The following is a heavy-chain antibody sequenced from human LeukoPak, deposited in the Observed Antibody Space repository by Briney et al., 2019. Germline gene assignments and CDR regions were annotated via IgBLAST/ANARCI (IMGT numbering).Heavy chain of an antibody. CDR3: VVLPASCYY. CDR1: DYTFTVYV. Sequence: GAAVKASSKASDYTFTVYVISWVRHAPGQGLEWRGWISAYNGNTNYAQKLQGRVTMTTDTSTSTAYMELRSLRSDDTAVYSCVVLPASCYYWGRGTLVTVSS. J-gene: IGHJ4*02. V-gene: IGHV1-18*01. CDR2: ISAYNGNT. D-gene: IGHD2-2*01.